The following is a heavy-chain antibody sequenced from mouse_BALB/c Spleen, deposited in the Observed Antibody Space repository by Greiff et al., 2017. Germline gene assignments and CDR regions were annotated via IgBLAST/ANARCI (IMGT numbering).Heavy chain of an antibody. CDR1: GYTFTDYE. V-gene: IGHV1-15*01. J-gene: IGHJ3*01. CDR3: TSPYYEGAWFAY. D-gene: IGHD1-1*01. Sequence: VKLMESGAELVRPGASVKLSCKALGYTFTDYEMHWVKQTPVHGLEWIGAIHPGSGGTAYNQKFKGKATLTADKSSSTAYMELSSLTSEDSAVYYCTSPYYEGAWFAYWGQGTLVTVSA. CDR2: IHPGSGGT.